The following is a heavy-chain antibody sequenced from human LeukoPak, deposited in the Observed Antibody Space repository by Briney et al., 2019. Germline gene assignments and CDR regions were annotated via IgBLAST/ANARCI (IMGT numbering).Heavy chain of an antibody. V-gene: IGHV3-48*04. J-gene: IGHJ4*02. D-gene: IGHD3-16*02. CDR2: ISSSSTI. CDR1: GFTFSSYS. Sequence: GGSLRLSCAASGFTFSSYSMNWVRQAPGKGLEWVSYISSSSTIYYADSVKGRFTISRDNAKNSLYLQMNSLRAEDTAVYYCARGRGNYDYVWGSYRHASWYFDYWGQGTLVTVSS. CDR3: ARGRGNYDYVWGSYRHASWYFDY.